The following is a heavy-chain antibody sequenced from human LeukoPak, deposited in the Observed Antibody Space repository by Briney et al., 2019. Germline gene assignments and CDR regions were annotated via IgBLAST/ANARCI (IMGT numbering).Heavy chain of an antibody. CDR1: GGSVSSGNYY. CDR3: ARVDTVTTTFDY. D-gene: IGHD4-17*01. J-gene: IGHJ4*02. Sequence: SETLSLTCTVSGGSVSSGNYYWSWIRQPPGKGLEWIGYIHYTGSPNYNPSLKSRVTISVDTSKNQFSLRLNSVTAADTVVYYCARVDTVTTTFDYWGQGTLVTVSS. V-gene: IGHV4-61*01. CDR2: IHYTGSP.